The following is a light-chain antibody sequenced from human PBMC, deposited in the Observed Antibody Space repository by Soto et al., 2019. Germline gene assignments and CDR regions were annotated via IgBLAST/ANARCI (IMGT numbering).Light chain of an antibody. CDR1: SSDVGGYNY. CDR2: DVS. Sequence: QSALTQPASVSGSPGQSITICCTGTSSDVGGYNYVSWYQQHPGKAPKLLIYDVSNRPSGVSNRFSGSKSGNTASLTISGLRAEDRADYYCCSYTPSSTLVFGGGTKVTLL. CDR3: CSYTPSSTLV. V-gene: IGLV2-14*01. J-gene: IGLJ2*01.